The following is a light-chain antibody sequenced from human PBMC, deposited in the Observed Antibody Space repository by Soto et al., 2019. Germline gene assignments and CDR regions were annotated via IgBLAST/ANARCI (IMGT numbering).Light chain of an antibody. CDR3: VQALQTSLT. CDR2: AAF. V-gene: IGKV1-39*01. CDR1: QDISNY. J-gene: IGKJ4*01. Sequence: DIQMTQSPSSLSASVVDRVTITFQASQDISNYLNWYQQKPGKAPKLLIYAAFSLQSGVPSRFSGSGSGTDFTLKISRVEAEDVGVYYCVQALQTSLTFGGGTKVDIK.